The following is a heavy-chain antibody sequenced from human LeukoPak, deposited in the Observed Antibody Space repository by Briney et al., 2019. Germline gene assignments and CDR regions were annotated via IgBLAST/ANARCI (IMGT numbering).Heavy chain of an antibody. V-gene: IGHV3-23*01. D-gene: IGHD3-10*01. CDR3: AKHLIYGSGSSSYFNY. J-gene: IGHJ4*02. CDR1: GFTFSSSA. CDR2: ITGSGDST. Sequence: GGSLRLSCVASGFTFSSSAMNWVRQAPGKGLEWVSTITGSGDSTYYTDSVKGRFTISSDTSKNTLYLQMNSLRAEDTAIYYCAKHLIYGSGSSSYFNYWGQGTQVTVSS.